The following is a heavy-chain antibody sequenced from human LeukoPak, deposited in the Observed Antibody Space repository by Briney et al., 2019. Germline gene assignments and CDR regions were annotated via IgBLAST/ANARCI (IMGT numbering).Heavy chain of an antibody. J-gene: IGHJ4*02. CDR3: ARDWAHRWALDY. D-gene: IGHD3-16*01. V-gene: IGHV3-48*03. CDR1: GFTFSSYE. Sequence: PGGSLRLSCAASGFTFSSYEMNWVRQAPGKGLEWVSYISSSGSTIYYADSVKGRFTISRDNAKNSLYLQMNSLRAEDTAVYYCARDWAHRWALDYWGQGTLVTVSS. CDR2: ISSSGSTI.